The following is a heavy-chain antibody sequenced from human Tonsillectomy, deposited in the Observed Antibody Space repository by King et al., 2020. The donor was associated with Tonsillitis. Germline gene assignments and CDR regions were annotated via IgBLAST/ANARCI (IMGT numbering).Heavy chain of an antibody. V-gene: IGHV3-74*01. D-gene: IGHD3-10*01. J-gene: IGHJ3*02. CDR2: IKRDGSST. CDR3: ARNYYYGSGSYYGLSDAFDI. Sequence: VQLVESGGGLVQPGGSLRLSCAASGLTFSSYWMHWFRQAPGKGLVWVSRIKRDGSSTSYADSVKGRFTISRDNAKNTLYLQMNSLRVEDTAVYYCARNYYYGSGSYYGLSDAFDIWGQGTMVTVSS. CDR1: GLTFSSYW.